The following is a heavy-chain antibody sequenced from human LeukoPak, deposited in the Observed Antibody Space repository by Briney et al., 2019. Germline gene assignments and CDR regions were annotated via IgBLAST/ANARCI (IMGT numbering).Heavy chain of an antibody. CDR1: GGSISSYY. CDR2: VYTSGST. J-gene: IGHJ6*02. V-gene: IGHV4-4*07. CDR3: ARGDFPGSGTYYNRDYYGMDV. D-gene: IGHD3-10*01. Sequence: SETLSLTCTVSGGSISSYYWSWIRQPAGKGLEWIGRVYTSGSTNYNPSLKSRVTMSVDTSKNQFSLKLSSVTAADTAVYYCARGDFPGSGTYYNRDYYGMDVWGQGTTVTVSS.